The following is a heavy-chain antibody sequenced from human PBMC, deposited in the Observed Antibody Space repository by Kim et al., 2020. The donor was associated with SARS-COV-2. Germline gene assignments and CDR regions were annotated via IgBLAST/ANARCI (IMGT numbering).Heavy chain of an antibody. CDR1: EFLFSTYA. CDR3: AKAHDSSGYHIEKGADY. V-gene: IGHV3-23*01. CDR2: ISGSTGAT. Sequence: GGSLRLSCAASEFLFSTYAMSWVRQAPGKGLEWVSSISGSTGATYYADSVKGRFTISIDNSKDTLYLQMNSLTAEDTAVYYCAKAHDSSGYHIEKGADYWGQGTLVTVSS. J-gene: IGHJ4*02. D-gene: IGHD3-22*01.